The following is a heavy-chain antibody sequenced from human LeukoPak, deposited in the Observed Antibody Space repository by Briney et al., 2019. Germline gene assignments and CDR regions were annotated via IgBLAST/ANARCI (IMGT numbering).Heavy chain of an antibody. V-gene: IGHV4-34*01. CDR1: GGSFSGYY. J-gene: IGHJ4*02. D-gene: IGHD3-9*01. Sequence: PSETLSLTCAVYGGSFSGYYWSWIRQPPGKGLEWIGEINHSGSTYYNPSLKSRVTISVGRSKNQFSLKLSSVTAADTAVYYCARGLQHYDILTGYFPPSYYFDYWGQGTLVTVSS. CDR3: ARGLQHYDILTGYFPPSYYFDY. CDR2: INHSGST.